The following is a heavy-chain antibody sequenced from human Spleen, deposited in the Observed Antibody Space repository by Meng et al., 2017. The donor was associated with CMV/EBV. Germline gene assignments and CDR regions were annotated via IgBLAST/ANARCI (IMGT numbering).Heavy chain of an antibody. CDR1: GGTFINYA. V-gene: IGHV1-2*02. D-gene: IGHD2-15*01. J-gene: IGHJ5*02. Sequence: ASVKVSCKASGGTFINYAISWVRQAPGQGLEWMGWINPNSGGTNYAQKFQGRVTMTRDTSISTAYMELSRLRSDDTAVYYCARLSQNCSGGNCYISLANWFDPWGQGTLVTVSS. CDR3: ARLSQNCSGGNCYISLANWFDP. CDR2: INPNSGGT.